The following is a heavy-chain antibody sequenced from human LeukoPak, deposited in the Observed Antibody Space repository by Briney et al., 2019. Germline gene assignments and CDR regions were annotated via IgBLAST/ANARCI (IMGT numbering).Heavy chain of an antibody. D-gene: IGHD5-12*01. CDR3: VRHDGRGGATMGAFDS. J-gene: IGHJ5*01. CDR1: GGSISSSSYY. Sequence: PSETLSLTCTVSGGSISSSSYYWGWIRQPPGKGLEWIGTVYYGRTTYYNPSLDGRVTISLDTSANHFSLQLNSVTAADTAVYYCVRHDGRGGATMGAFDSWGQGSLVTVSS. CDR2: VYYGRTT. V-gene: IGHV4-39*01.